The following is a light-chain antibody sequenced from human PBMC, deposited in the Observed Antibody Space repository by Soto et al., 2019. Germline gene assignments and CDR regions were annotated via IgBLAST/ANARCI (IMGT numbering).Light chain of an antibody. CDR2: EVN. CDR3: SSYAASNSFNVI. J-gene: IGLJ2*01. Sequence: QSALTQPLSASGSPGQSVTISCTGTSSDVGSYNYYVSWYQQHPGKAPKLIIYEVNKRPSGVPDRFSGSTSGNTASLTVSGLQAEDEADYYCSSYAASNSFNVIFGGGTKLTVL. CDR1: SSDVGSYNY. V-gene: IGLV2-8*01.